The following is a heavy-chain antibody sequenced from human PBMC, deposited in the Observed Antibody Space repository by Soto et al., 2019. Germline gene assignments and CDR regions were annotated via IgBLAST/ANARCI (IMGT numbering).Heavy chain of an antibody. CDR1: GFSLSTTAEG. Sequence: QITLKESGPTLVKPTQTLTLTCTFSGFSLSTTAEGVGWIRQPPGKALEWLALIYWDEDERYSPSLKSRLTITNDTSKNKVVLTMTNVDPVDTATYSCAHGSCSSADCYPNPYLDYWGQGILVTVSS. CDR2: IYWDEDE. V-gene: IGHV2-5*02. J-gene: IGHJ4*02. D-gene: IGHD2-2*01. CDR3: AHGSCSSADCYPNPYLDY.